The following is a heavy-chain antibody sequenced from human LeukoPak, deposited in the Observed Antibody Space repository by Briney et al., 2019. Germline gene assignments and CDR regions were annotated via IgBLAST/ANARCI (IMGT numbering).Heavy chain of an antibody. CDR3: AKDGEQWLSSAHFDY. CDR2: ISYDGSNK. CDR1: GFIFSSYG. Sequence: GGSLRLSCAASGFIFSSYGMHWVRQAPGKGLEWVAVISYDGSNKYYADSVKGRFTISRDNSKNTLYLQMNSLRAEDTAVYYCAKDGEQWLSSAHFDYWGQGTLVTVSS. D-gene: IGHD6-19*01. J-gene: IGHJ4*02. V-gene: IGHV3-30*18.